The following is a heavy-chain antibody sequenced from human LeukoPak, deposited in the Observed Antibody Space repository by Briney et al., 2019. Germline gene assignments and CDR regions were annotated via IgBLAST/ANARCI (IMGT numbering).Heavy chain of an antibody. D-gene: IGHD5-24*01. J-gene: IGHJ6*03. CDR3: ASPRPSTKRVGYMDV. Sequence: PSETLSLTCTVSGGSISSYYWSWIRQPPGKGLEWIGYIYYSGSTNYNPSLKSRVTISVDTSKNQFSLKLSSVTAADTAVYYCASPRPSTKRVGYMDVWGKGTTVTVSS. CDR1: GGSISSYY. CDR2: IYYSGST. V-gene: IGHV4-59*01.